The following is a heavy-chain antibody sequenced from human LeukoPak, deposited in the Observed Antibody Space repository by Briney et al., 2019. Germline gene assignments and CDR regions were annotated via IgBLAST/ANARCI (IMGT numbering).Heavy chain of an antibody. V-gene: IGHV4-59*08. Sequence: SETLSLTCTVSGGSIDSDYWSWIRQPPGKGLEWIGEMYNSGYPNYGPSLKSRVTISVDTSKNQFSLKLSSVTAADTAVYYCARRGSIGHLYYFDYWGQGTLVTVSS. J-gene: IGHJ4*02. CDR2: MYNSGYP. CDR1: GGSIDSDY. D-gene: IGHD3-16*01. CDR3: ARRGSIGHLYYFDY.